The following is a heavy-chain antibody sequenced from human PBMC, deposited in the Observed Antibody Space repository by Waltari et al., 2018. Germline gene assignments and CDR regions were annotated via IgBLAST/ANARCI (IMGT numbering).Heavy chain of an antibody. J-gene: IGHJ5*02. Sequence: WSWGPQAPQEGIEWIGEGHRRWRTNYNPSFARRGTMSVNTANNQSSGKVTSATGAKTAVYYCACDRGRGLYLDTWGPGTLVTVSP. V-gene: IGHV4-4*02. CDR3: ACDRGRGLYLDT. CDR2: GHRRWRT. D-gene: IGHD2-15*01.